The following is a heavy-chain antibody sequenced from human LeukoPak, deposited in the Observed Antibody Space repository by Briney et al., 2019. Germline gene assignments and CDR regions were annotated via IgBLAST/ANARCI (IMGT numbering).Heavy chain of an antibody. J-gene: IGHJ6*02. CDR1: GFTLSSYG. D-gene: IGHD4-23*01. CDR3: TKDSLRWSYFYYGMDV. V-gene: IGHV3-30*18. Sequence: GGSLRLSCAASGFTLSSYGMHWVRQAPGKGLEWVAVISYAGSNKYYVDSVKGRFTISRDNSKNTLYLQMNSLRAEDTAVYYCTKDSLRWSYFYYGMDVWGQGTTVTVSS. CDR2: ISYAGSNK.